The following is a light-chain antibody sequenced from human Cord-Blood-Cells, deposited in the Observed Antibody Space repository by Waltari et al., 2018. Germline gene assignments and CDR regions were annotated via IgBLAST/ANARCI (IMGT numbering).Light chain of an antibody. V-gene: IGLV2-23*01. Sequence: QSALTQPASVSGSPGQPITIPCTGTSSDVGSYNLVSWYQQHPGKAPKLMIYEGSKRPSGVSNRFSGSKSGNTDSLTISGLQAEDEADYYCCSYAGSSNVVFGGGTKLTVL. CDR1: SSDVGSYNL. CDR3: CSYAGSSNVV. J-gene: IGLJ2*01. CDR2: EGS.